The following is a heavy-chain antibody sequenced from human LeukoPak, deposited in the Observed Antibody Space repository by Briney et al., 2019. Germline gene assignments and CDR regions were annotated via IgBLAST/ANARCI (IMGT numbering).Heavy chain of an antibody. CDR3: ARVIAAAVSLVGGSDY. CDR1: GFTFSSYS. D-gene: IGHD6-13*01. V-gene: IGHV3-21*01. CDR2: ISSSSSYI. J-gene: IGHJ4*02. Sequence: EGSLRLSCAASGFTFSSYSMNWVRQVPGKGLEWVSSISSSSSYIYYADSVKGRFTISRDNAKNSLYLQMNSLRAEDTAVYYCARVIAAAVSLVGGSDYWGQGTLVTVSS.